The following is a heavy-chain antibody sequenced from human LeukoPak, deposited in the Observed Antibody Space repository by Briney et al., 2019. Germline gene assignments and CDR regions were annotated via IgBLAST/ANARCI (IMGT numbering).Heavy chain of an antibody. CDR2: ILPILGIA. CDR1: GGTFSSYA. V-gene: IGHV1-69*04. D-gene: IGHD1-26*01. J-gene: IGHJ2*01. Sequence: SVKVSCKASGGTFSSYAISWVRQAPGQGLEWMGRILPILGIANYAQKFQGRVTITADKSTSTAYMELSSLRSEDTAVYYCARDQKGGSYYMNWYFDLWGRGTLVTVSS. CDR3: ARDQKGGSYYMNWYFDL.